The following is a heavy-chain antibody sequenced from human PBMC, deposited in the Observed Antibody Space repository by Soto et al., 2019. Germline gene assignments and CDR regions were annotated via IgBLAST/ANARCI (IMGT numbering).Heavy chain of an antibody. Sequence: PSETLSLTCTVSGGSINSGDYYWSWIRQPPGKGLEWIGYIYYSGTTYYNPSLKSRVAISVDTSKNQFSLRLSSVTAADTAVYYCARDDNYDTSGIDYWGQGTPVTVS. CDR3: ARDDNYDTSGIDY. J-gene: IGHJ4*02. CDR2: IYYSGTT. D-gene: IGHD3-22*01. V-gene: IGHV4-30-4*01. CDR1: GGSINSGDYY.